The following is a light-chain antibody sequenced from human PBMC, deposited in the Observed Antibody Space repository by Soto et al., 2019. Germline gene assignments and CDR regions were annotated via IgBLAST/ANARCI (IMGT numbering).Light chain of an antibody. J-gene: IGKJ4*01. V-gene: IGKV3-20*01. CDR3: QQYGVTPPST. Sequence: EIVLTQSPGTLSLSPGERATLSCRASQIVSSTYLAWFQQKPGQAPRPLIYGASTRATGIPDRFSGSGSGTVFTLTISGLEPEDFALYYCQQYGVTPPSTFRGVTKVDIK. CDR1: QIVSSTY. CDR2: GAS.